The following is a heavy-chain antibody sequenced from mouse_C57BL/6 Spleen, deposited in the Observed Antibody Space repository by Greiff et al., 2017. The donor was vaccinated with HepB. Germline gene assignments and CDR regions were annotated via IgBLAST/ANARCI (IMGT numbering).Heavy chain of an antibody. J-gene: IGHJ4*01. CDR3: ARRYYGTFYAMDY. Sequence: VQLQQPGAELVKPGPSVKLSCKASGYTFTSYWMHWVKQRPGRGLEWIGRIDPNSGGTKYNEKFKSKATLTVDKPSSTAYMQLSSLTSEDSAAYYCARRYYGTFYAMDYWGQGTSVTVSS. V-gene: IGHV1-72*01. CDR2: IDPNSGGT. CDR1: GYTFTSYW. D-gene: IGHD1-1*01.